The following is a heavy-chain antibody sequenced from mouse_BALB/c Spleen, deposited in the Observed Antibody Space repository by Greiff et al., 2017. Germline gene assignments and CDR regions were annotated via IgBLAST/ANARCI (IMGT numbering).Heavy chain of an antibody. D-gene: IGHD1-1*01. J-gene: IGHJ3*01. CDR1: GYTFTDYA. Sequence: VKLQESGAELVRPGVSVKISCKGSGYTFTDYAMHWVKQSHAKSLEWIGVISTYYGDASYNQKFKGKATMTVDKSSSTAYMELARLTSEDSAIYYCARGYGSSYSAWFAYWGQGTLVTVSA. V-gene: IGHV1S137*01. CDR2: ISTYYGDA. CDR3: ARGYGSSYSAWFAY.